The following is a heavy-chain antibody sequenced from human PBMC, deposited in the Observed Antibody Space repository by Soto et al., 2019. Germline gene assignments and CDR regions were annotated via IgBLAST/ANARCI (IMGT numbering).Heavy chain of an antibody. D-gene: IGHD3-10*01. CDR2: IYYSGST. V-gene: IGHV4-31*03. J-gene: IGHJ6*02. CDR1: GGSISSGSYY. CDR3: ATRTDYYYGSGSLGGMHV. Sequence: QVQLQESGPGLVKPSQTLSLTCTVSGGSISSGSYYWSWIRQLPGKGLEWIGYIYYSGSTYYNPSLKSRVTISVDTSKNQFSLKLNSVTAADTAVYYCATRTDYYYGSGSLGGMHVWGQGTTVTVSS.